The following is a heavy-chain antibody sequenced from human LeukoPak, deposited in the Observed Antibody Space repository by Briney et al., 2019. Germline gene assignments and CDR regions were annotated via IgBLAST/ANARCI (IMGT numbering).Heavy chain of an antibody. J-gene: IGHJ4*02. CDR3: ARGGIQLWSHYFDY. Sequence: SETLSLTCTVSGGSLSSYYWSWIRQPPGKGLEWIGYIYYSGSTNYNPSLKSRVTISVDTSKNQFSLKLSSVTAADTAVYYCARGGIQLWSHYFDYWGQGTLVTVSS. D-gene: IGHD5-18*01. V-gene: IGHV4-59*01. CDR2: IYYSGST. CDR1: GGSLSSYY.